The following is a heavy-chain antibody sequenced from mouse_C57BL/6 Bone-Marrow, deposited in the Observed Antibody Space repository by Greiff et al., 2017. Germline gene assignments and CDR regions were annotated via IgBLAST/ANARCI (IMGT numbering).Heavy chain of an antibody. D-gene: IGHD2-10*01. V-gene: IGHV14-2*01. Sequence: EVQLQQSGAELVKPGASVKLSCTASGFNIKDYYMHWVKQRTEQGLEWIGRIDPEDGDTKYAPKFQGKATITADTSSNTAYLQLSSLTSEDTAVYYCARTSYIWYCEGWGTGTTVTVSA. J-gene: IGHJ1*03. CDR3: ARTSYIWYCEG. CDR1: GFNIKDYY. CDR2: IDPEDGDT.